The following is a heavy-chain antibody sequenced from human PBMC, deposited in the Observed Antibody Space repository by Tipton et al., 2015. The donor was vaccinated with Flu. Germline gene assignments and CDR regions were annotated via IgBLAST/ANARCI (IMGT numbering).Heavy chain of an antibody. V-gene: IGHV4-31*03. CDR1: GGSTSRSGYY. CDR3: ARGDYGDYDHEADGFDI. J-gene: IGHJ3*02. D-gene: IGHD4-17*01. Sequence: TLSLTCTVSGGSTSRSGYYWSWIRQHPGKGLEWIGYIFYSGNTYYNPSLESRLTISIDASKNQFSLNLRSVTAADTAVYHCARGDYGDYDHEADGFDIWGQGTLVTVSS. CDR2: IFYSGNT.